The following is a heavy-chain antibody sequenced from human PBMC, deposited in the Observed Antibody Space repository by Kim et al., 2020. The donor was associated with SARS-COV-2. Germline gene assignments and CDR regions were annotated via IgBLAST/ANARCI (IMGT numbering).Heavy chain of an antibody. CDR2: ISGSGGST. CDR3: AKDPGSGWYVRPFDY. J-gene: IGHJ4*02. Sequence: GGSLRLSCAASGFTFSSYAMSWVRQAPGKGLEWVSAISGSGGSTYYADSVKGRFTISRDNSKHTLYLQMNSLRAEDTAVYYCAKDPGSGWYVRPFDYWGQGTLVTVSA. V-gene: IGHV3-23*01. CDR1: GFTFSSYA. D-gene: IGHD6-19*01.